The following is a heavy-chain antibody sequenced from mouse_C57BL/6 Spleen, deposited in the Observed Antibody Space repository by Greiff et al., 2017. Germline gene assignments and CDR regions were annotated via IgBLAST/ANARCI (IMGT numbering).Heavy chain of an antibody. CDR1: GYTFTDYE. J-gene: IGHJ2*01. V-gene: IGHV1-15*01. CDR2: IDPETGGT. Sequence: VQLQQSGAELVRPGASVTLSCKASGYTFTDYEMHWVKQTPVHGLEWIGAIDPETGGTAYNQKFKGKAILTADQSSSTAYMELRSLASEDAAVYYCTRGGVDDWGQGTTLTVSS. CDR3: TRGGVDD.